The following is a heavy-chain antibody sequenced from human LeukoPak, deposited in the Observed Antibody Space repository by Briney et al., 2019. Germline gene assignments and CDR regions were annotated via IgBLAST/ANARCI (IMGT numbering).Heavy chain of an antibody. J-gene: IGHJ6*02. Sequence: PGGSLRLSCAASGFTFSSYAMHWVRQAPGKGLEWVAVISYDGSNKYYADSVKGRFTISRDNSKNTLYLQMNSLRAEDTAVYYCARVYLDDSSGQWYYYYGMDVWGQGTTVTVSS. CDR2: ISYDGSNK. D-gene: IGHD3-22*01. CDR1: GFTFSSYA. V-gene: IGHV3-30*04. CDR3: ARVYLDDSSGQWYYYYGMDV.